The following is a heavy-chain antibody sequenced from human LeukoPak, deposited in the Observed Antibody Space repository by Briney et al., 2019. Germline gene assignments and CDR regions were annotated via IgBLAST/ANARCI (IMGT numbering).Heavy chain of an antibody. V-gene: IGHV3-74*01. CDR3: AKAVDTAMVEFDY. CDR1: GFTFSPYW. CDR2: INGDGSDT. J-gene: IGHJ4*02. Sequence: PGGSLRLSCAASGFTFSPYWMHWVRQAPGKGLVWVSRINGDGSDTRYADSVKGRFTISRDNAQNTLYLQMNSLRAEDTAVYYCAKAVDTAMVEFDYWGQGTLVTVSS. D-gene: IGHD5-18*01.